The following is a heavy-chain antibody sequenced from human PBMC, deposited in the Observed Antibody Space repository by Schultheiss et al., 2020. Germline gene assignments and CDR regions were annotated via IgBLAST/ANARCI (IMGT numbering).Heavy chain of an antibody. CDR2: ISSSGSTI. V-gene: IGHV3-11*01. CDR1: GFTFSDYY. J-gene: IGHJ6*02. CDR3: ASQTGGDYYYGMDV. D-gene: IGHD3-10*01. Sequence: GESLKISCAASGFTFSDYYMSWIRQAPGKGLEWVSYISSSGSTIYYADSVKGRFTISRDNAKNSLYLQMNSLRAEDTAVYYCASQTGGDYYYGMDVWGQGPTVTVSS.